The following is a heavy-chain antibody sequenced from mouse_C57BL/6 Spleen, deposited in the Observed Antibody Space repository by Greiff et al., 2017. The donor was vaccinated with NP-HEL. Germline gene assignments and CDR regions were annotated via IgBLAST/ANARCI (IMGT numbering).Heavy chain of an antibody. CDR1: GFTFSAYG. D-gene: IGHD1-1*01. J-gene: IGHJ2*01. V-gene: IGHV5-17*01. CDR2: ISSGSSTI. CDR3: ARLDYYGSAFDY. Sequence: EVKLVESGGGLVKPGGSLKLSCAASGFTFSAYGMHWVRQAPEKGLEWVAYISSGSSTIYYADTVKGRFTISRENAKNTLFLQMPSLRSEDTAMYYCARLDYYGSAFDYWGQGTTLTVSS.